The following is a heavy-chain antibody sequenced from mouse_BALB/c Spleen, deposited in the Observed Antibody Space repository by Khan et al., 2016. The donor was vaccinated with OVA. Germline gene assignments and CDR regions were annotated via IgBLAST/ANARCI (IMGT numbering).Heavy chain of an antibody. V-gene: IGHV1-9*01. J-gene: IGHJ3*01. Sequence: QVQLQQSGAELMKPGASVKMSCKATGYTFSSYWIEWVKQRPGHGLEWIGEVLPGSGSTNYNEKFKGKATFTADTSSNTAYMQLNSLTSEDSAVYYWALRQLGLRGFAYWGQGTLVTVSA. CDR3: ALRQLGLRGFAY. CDR2: VLPGSGST. D-gene: IGHD3-2*01. CDR1: GYTFSSYW.